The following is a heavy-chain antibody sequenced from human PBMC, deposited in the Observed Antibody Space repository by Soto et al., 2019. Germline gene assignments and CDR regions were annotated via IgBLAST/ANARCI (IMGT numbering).Heavy chain of an antibody. V-gene: IGHV3-33*01. CDR1: GFTFSSYG. D-gene: IGHD1-7*01. Sequence: QVQLVESGGGVVQPGRSLRLSCAASGFTFSSYGMHWVRQAPGKGLEWVAVIWYDGSNKYYADSVKGRFTISRDNSKNTLYLQMNSLRAEDTAVYYCARAWNYEQDYYYYYYMDVWGKGTTVTVSS. J-gene: IGHJ6*03. CDR3: ARAWNYEQDYYYYYYMDV. CDR2: IWYDGSNK.